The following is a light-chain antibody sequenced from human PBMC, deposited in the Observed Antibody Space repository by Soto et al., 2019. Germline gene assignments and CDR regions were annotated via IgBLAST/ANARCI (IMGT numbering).Light chain of an antibody. CDR2: DVN. CDR3: CSYAGSYSWV. V-gene: IGLV2-11*01. J-gene: IGLJ2*01. Sequence: QSVLTQPRSVSGSPGQSVTLSCTGTSSDVGGYNYVSWYQQHAGKAPKLIIFDVNKRPSGVPDRFSGSKSGKTASLTISGLQAEDEADYYCCSYAGSYSWVFGGGTKVTVL. CDR1: SSDVGGYNY.